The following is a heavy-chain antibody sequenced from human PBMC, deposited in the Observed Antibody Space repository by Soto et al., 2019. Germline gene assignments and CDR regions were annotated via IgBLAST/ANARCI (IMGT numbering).Heavy chain of an antibody. Sequence: GGSLRLSCAASGFTFSSYWMSWVRQAPGKGLEWVANIKQDGSEKYYVDSVKGRFTISRDNAKNSLYLQMNSLRAEDTAVYYCARRDLGLGLGGTGTTAYYYYYMDVWGKGTTVTVSS. CDR1: GFTFSSYW. CDR2: IKQDGSEK. CDR3: ARRDLGLGLGGTGTTAYYYYYMDV. D-gene: IGHD1-1*01. J-gene: IGHJ6*03. V-gene: IGHV3-7*01.